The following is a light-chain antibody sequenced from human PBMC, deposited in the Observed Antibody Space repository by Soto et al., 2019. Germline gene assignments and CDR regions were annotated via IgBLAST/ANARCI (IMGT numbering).Light chain of an antibody. J-gene: IGLJ2*01. CDR1: SSGVGDYNY. V-gene: IGLV2-14*01. Sequence: QSALTQPASVSASPGQSITISCTGTSSGVGDYNYVSWYQQYPGKAPKLMIYEVINRPSGVSNRFYGSKSGNTASLTISGLQAEDEADYYCSSYRSNSLVVCVGGTKVTVL. CDR2: EVI. CDR3: SSYRSNSLVV.